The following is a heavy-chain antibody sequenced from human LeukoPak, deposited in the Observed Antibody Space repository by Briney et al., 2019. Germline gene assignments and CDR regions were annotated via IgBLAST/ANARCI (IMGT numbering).Heavy chain of an antibody. CDR3: ARVSDSSGDRKYYFDY. J-gene: IGHJ4*02. V-gene: IGHV1-69*13. D-gene: IGHD3-22*01. CDR2: IIPIFGTA. CDR1: GGTFSSYA. Sequence: AASVKGSCKASGGTFSSYAISWVRQAPGQGLEWMGGIIPIFGTANYAQKFQGRATITADESTSTAYMELSSLRSEDTAVYYCARVSDSSGDRKYYFDYWGQGTLVTVSS.